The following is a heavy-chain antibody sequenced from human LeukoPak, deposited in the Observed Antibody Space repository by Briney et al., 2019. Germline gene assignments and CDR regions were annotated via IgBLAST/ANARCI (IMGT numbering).Heavy chain of an antibody. CDR3: ARARREQWR. CDR2: IYYSGST. D-gene: IGHD6-19*01. Sequence: SETLSLTCAVYGGSFSGYYWSWIRQPPGKGLEWIGSIYYSGSTYYNPSLKSRVTISVDTSKNQFSLKLSSVTAADTAVYYCARARREQWRWGQGTLVTVSS. J-gene: IGHJ4*02. V-gene: IGHV4-34*01. CDR1: GGSFSGYY.